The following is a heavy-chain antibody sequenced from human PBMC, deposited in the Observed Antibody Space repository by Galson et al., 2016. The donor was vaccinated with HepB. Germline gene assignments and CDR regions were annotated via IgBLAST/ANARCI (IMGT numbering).Heavy chain of an antibody. J-gene: IGHJ4*02. D-gene: IGHD3-3*01. CDR3: ARGPNYDFWSGYRGFSFDI. CDR1: GGSFSGYY. V-gene: IGHV4-34*01. CDR2: INYNGVA. Sequence: ETLSLTCAVYGGSFSGYYWSWIRQPPGKGLAWIGEINYNGVATYNPSLKSRVTISVDTSKNQFSLNLNSVTAADTAVYYCARGPNYDFWSGYRGFSFDIWGQGTLVAVSS.